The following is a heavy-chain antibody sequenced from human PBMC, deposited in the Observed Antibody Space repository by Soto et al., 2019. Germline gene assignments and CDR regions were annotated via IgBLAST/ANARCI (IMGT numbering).Heavy chain of an antibody. CDR1: GGTFSSYA. CDR2: IIPIFGTA. J-gene: IGHJ3*02. Sequence: QVQLVQSGAEVKKPGSSVKVSCKASGGTFSSYAISWVRQAPGQGLEWMGGIIPIFGTANYAQKFQGRVTITADESTSTAYMELSSLRSEDTAVYYCARAMGRRRDGYKVYDAFDIWGQGTMVTVSS. CDR3: ARAMGRRRDGYKVYDAFDI. V-gene: IGHV1-69*12. D-gene: IGHD5-12*01.